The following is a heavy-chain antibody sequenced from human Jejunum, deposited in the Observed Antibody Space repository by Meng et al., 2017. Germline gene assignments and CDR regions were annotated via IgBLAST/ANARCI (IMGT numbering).Heavy chain of an antibody. CDR2: INHSGII. CDR3: ARGRYSTASYGMS. D-gene: IGHD6-19*01. J-gene: IGHJ4*02. CDR1: GGSFSDYY. V-gene: IGHV4-34*01. Sequence: SETLSLTCAVYGGSFSDYYWSWIRQPPGKGLEWIGEINHSGIIYYNPSLKSRVTISEDRSKNQLSLRVSSVTAADTAVYYCARGRYSTASYGMSWGQGTLVTVSS.